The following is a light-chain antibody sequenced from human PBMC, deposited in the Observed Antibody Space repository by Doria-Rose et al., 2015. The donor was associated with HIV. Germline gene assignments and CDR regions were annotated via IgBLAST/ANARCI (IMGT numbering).Light chain of an antibody. CDR3: HQYGTSWT. J-gene: IGKJ1*01. Sequence: TQSPGTLSLSPGERATLSCRASQSFSSTYLAWYQQKPGQAPSLLNYDGSTRATGIPDRFSASGSGTDFTLTINRLGPEDFALYYCHQYGTSWTFGQGTKVEI. CDR1: QSFSSTY. CDR2: DGS. V-gene: IGKV3-20*01.